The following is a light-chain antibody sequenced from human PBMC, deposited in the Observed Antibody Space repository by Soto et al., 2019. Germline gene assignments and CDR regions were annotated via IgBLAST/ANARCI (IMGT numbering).Light chain of an antibody. Sequence: EIVLTQSPGTLSLSPGERATLSCRASQSVSNNYLAWYQQKPGQAPRLLIYGASSRATGIPVRFSGSGSGTEFTITISSLQSEDFEVYYCQQYNNWPLTFGQGTRLEIK. V-gene: IGKV3-15*01. CDR2: GAS. CDR1: QSVSNN. J-gene: IGKJ5*01. CDR3: QQYNNWPLT.